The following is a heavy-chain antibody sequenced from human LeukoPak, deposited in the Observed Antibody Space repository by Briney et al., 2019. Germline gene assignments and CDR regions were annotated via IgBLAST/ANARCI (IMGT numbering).Heavy chain of an antibody. Sequence: SETLSLTCAVYGGSFSGYYWSWIRQPPGKGLEWIGEINHSGSTNYNPSLKSRVTISVDTSKDQFSLKLSSVTAADTAVYYCARHTIHDRRGRGKLELPYFDYWGQGTLVTVSS. V-gene: IGHV4-34*01. J-gene: IGHJ4*02. D-gene: IGHD1-7*01. CDR2: INHSGST. CDR1: GGSFSGYY. CDR3: ARHTIHDRRGRGKLELPYFDY.